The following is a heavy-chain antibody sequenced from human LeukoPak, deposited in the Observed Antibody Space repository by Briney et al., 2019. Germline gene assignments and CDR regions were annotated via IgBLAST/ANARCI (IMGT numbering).Heavy chain of an antibody. J-gene: IGHJ4*02. CDR3: ASPYDSSGYSFFDY. Sequence: GGSLRLSCAASGFTFSNYGMHWVRQAPGKGLEWVAVIWYDGSKKYYTDSVKGRFTISRDNSKNTLYLQMNSLRAEDTAVYYCASPYDSSGYSFFDYWGQGTLVTVSS. CDR1: GFTFSNYG. CDR2: IWYDGSKK. V-gene: IGHV3-33*01. D-gene: IGHD3-22*01.